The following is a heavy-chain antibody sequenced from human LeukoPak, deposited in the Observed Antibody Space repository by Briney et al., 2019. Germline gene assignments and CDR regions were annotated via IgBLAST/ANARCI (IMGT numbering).Heavy chain of an antibody. CDR2: ISSSSRYI. CDR3: AKDLLRWSFDY. Sequence: PGGSLRLSCAASGLTFRIYSMNWVRQAPGKGLEWVSSISSSSRYIYYADSVKGRFTISRDNAKNSLYLQMNNLRAEDTAVYYCAKDLLRWSFDYWGQGSLVTVSS. D-gene: IGHD4-23*01. V-gene: IGHV3-21*04. CDR1: GLTFRIYS. J-gene: IGHJ4*02.